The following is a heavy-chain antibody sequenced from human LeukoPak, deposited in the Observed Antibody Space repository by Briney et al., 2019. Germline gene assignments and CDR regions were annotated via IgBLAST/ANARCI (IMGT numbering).Heavy chain of an antibody. Sequence: GGSLRLSCAASGFTFSSYWMSWVRQAPGKGLEWVANIKEDGSEKYYVDSVKGRFTISRDNAKNSLYLQMNSLRAEDTAVYYCARTALRARSDYWGQGTLVTVSS. J-gene: IGHJ4*02. D-gene: IGHD3-10*01. CDR2: IKEDGSEK. CDR1: GFTFSSYW. V-gene: IGHV3-7*01. CDR3: ARTALRARSDY.